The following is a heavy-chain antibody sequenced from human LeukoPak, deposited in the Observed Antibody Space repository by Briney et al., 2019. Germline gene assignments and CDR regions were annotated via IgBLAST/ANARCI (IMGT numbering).Heavy chain of an antibody. CDR2: IYPGDSDI. D-gene: IGHD3-22*01. CDR1: GYIFTNYW. J-gene: IGHJ3*02. CDR3: ARRFYYDRSGFDASDI. Sequence: ASVKVSFKASGYIFTNYWIAWVRQMPGKSLEWMGIIYPGDSDIRYSPSFQAQVTISADNSINTAYLQWSSLKASDTAMYYCARRFYYDRSGFDASDIWGQGTMVTVSS. V-gene: IGHV5-51*01.